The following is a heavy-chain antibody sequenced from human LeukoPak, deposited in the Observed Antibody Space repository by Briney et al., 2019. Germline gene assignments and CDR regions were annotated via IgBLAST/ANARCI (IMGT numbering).Heavy chain of an antibody. D-gene: IGHD3-10*01. CDR2: ISWNSGSI. V-gene: IGHV3-9*01. CDR3: AKDSLTTTMVRGVINAFDI. Sequence: GRSLRLSCSAPGFTFDDYAMHWVRQAPGKGLEWVSGISWNSGSIGYADSVKGRFTISRDNAKNSLYLQMNSLRAEDTALYYCAKDSLTTTMVRGVINAFDIWGQGTMVTVSS. J-gene: IGHJ3*02. CDR1: GFTFDDYA.